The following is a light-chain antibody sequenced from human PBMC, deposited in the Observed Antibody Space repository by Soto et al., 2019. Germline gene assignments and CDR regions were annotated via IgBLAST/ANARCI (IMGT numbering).Light chain of an antibody. CDR1: QGIRTY. CDR3: QQLNSYPWT. J-gene: IGKJ1*01. V-gene: IGKV1-9*01. CDR2: AAS. Sequence: DIQLTQSPSFLSASVGDRFTITCRASQGIRTYLNWYQQQPGIAPKLLIYAASTLQSGVPSRFSGSGSGTEFTLTISSLQPEDFATYYCQQLNSYPWTCGQGTKVDIK.